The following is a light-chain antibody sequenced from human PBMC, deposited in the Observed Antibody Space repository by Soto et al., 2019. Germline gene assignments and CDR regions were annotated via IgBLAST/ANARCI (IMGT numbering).Light chain of an antibody. J-gene: IGLJ2*01. CDR3: QTWGTGPRF. Sequence: QLVLTQSPSASASLGASVKLTCTLSRGHSSDAIAWHQQQPEKGPRYLMRLNSDGSHSKGDGIPDRFSGSSSGAERFLTISSLQSEDEADYYCQTWGTGPRFFGGGTKLTVL. CDR1: RGHSSDA. CDR2: LNSDGSH. V-gene: IGLV4-69*01.